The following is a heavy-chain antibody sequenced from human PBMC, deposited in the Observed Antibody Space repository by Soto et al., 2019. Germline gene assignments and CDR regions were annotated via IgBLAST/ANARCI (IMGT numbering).Heavy chain of an antibody. CDR3: ATMGTPVTGLYYFDY. CDR2: ISYSGTT. D-gene: IGHD4-17*01. V-gene: IGHV4-30-4*01. J-gene: IGHJ4*02. CDR1: GGSISSGDYY. Sequence: SETLSLTCTVSGGSISSGDYYWSWIRQPPGKGLEWIGFISYSGTTHYSASLRSRVSISVDTSKNQFSLDLSSVTAADTAVYYCATMGTPVTGLYYFDYWGQGTLVTVSS.